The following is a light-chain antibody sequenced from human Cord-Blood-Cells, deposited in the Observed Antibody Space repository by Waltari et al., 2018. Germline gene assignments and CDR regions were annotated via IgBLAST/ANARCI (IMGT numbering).Light chain of an antibody. V-gene: IGKV3-20*01. Sequence: DIVLTQSPGTLSLSQGERATLSCRASQSVSSSYLAWYQQKPGQAPRLLIYGASSRATGIPDRFSGSGSGTDFTLTISRLEPEDFAVYYCQQYGSSPLITFGQGTRLEIK. CDR3: QQYGSSPLIT. J-gene: IGKJ5*01. CDR1: QSVSSSY. CDR2: GAS.